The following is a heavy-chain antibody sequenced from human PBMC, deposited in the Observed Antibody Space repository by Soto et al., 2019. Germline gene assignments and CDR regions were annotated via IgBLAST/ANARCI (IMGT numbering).Heavy chain of an antibody. CDR1: GGSFSGYY. D-gene: IGHD4-17*01. CDR3: ARVRPRWTVTKGSYNWFDP. V-gene: IGHV4-34*01. CDR2: INHSGST. J-gene: IGHJ5*02. Sequence: QVQLQQWGAGLLKPSETLSLTCAVYGGSFSGYYWSWIRQPPGKGLEWIGEINHSGSTNYNPSLQSRVTISVDTSKNQFSPKLSSVTAADTAVYYCARVRPRWTVTKGSYNWFDPWGQGTLVTVSS.